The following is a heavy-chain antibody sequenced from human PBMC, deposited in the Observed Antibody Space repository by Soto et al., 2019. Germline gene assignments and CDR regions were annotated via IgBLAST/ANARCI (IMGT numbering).Heavy chain of an antibody. CDR1: GFTFSSYA. J-gene: IGHJ3*01. D-gene: IGHD6-13*01. CDR3: ARATAAAGTSN. V-gene: IGHV3-30-3*01. Sequence: LRLSCAASGFTFSSYAMHWVRQAPGKGLEWVAVISYDGSNKYYADSVKGRFTISRDNAKNSLYLQMNSLRAEDTAVYYCARATAAAGTSNWGQGTMVTVSS. CDR2: ISYDGSNK.